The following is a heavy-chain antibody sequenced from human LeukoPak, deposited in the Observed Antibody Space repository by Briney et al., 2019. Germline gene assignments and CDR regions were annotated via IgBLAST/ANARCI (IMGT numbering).Heavy chain of an antibody. CDR3: ARDGIAAAGSFDY. J-gene: IGHJ4*02. V-gene: IGHV4-59*01. Sequence: SETLSLTCTVSGGSISSYYWSWIRQPPGKGLEWSGDIYYSGSTNYNPSLKRRGTISVDTSKNQLSLKLSSVTAADPAVYYCARDGIAAAGSFDYWGQGTLVTVSS. CDR1: GGSISSYY. D-gene: IGHD6-13*01. CDR2: IYYSGST.